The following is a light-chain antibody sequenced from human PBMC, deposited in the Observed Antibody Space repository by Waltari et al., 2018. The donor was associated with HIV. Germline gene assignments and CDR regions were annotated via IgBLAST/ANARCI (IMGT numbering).Light chain of an antibody. J-gene: IGLJ2*01. V-gene: IGLV2-14*01. CDR2: EVS. Sequence: QSALTQPASVSGSPGQSIPLSCTVSISAIGDSDSVSWSQQHPGKVPKLVIYEVSNRPSGVSDRFSGSKSGNTASLAISGLQAEDEADYYCLLKIGSNTPIFGGGTKLTVL. CDR3: LLKIGSNTPI. CDR1: ISAIGDSDS.